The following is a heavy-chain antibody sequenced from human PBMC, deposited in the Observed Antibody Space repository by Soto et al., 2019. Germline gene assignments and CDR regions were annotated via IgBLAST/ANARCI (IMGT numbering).Heavy chain of an antibody. Sequence: PSETLSLTCTVSGGSISSSSYYWGWIRQPPGKGLEWIGSIHYSGSTYYNPSLKSRVTISVDTSKKQFSMKLSSVTAADTAVYYCARAAVAGAFDYWGQGTLVTVSS. CDR1: GGSISSSSYY. CDR3: ARAAVAGAFDY. CDR2: IHYSGST. D-gene: IGHD6-19*01. J-gene: IGHJ4*02. V-gene: IGHV4-39*01.